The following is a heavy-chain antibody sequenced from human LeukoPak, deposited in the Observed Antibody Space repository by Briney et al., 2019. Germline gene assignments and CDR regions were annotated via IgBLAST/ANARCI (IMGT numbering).Heavy chain of an antibody. J-gene: IGHJ4*02. CDR3: ARVAGYDFWSGYYYFDY. D-gene: IGHD3-3*01. CDR2: MNPNSGNT. Sequence: ASVKVSCKASGYTFTSYDINWVRQATGQGLEWMGWMNPNSGNTGYAQKFQGRVTITRNTSISTAYMELSSLRSEDTAVYYCARVAGYDFWSGYYYFDYWGQGTLVTVSS. V-gene: IGHV1-8*03. CDR1: GYTFTSYD.